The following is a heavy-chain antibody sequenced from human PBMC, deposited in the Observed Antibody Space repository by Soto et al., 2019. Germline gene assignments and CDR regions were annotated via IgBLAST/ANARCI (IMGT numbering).Heavy chain of an antibody. V-gene: IGHV4-39*01. D-gene: IGHD3-22*01. CDR2: IYYSGST. CDR1: GGSISSSSYY. J-gene: IGHJ2*01. Sequence: QLQLQESGPGLVKPSETLSLTCTVSGGSISSSSYYWGWIRQPPGKGLEWIGSIYYSGSTYYNPSLKSRVTISVDTSKNQFSLMLSSVTAADTAVYYCAIRGYYHSSGSIYWYFDLWGRGTLVTVSS. CDR3: AIRGYYHSSGSIYWYFDL.